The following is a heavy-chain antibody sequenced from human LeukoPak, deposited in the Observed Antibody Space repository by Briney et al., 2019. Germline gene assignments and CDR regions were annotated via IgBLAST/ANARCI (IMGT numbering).Heavy chain of an antibody. CDR2: IYYSGST. V-gene: IGHV4-59*01. D-gene: IGHD1-26*01. J-gene: IGHJ4*02. CDR1: GGSISSYY. Sequence: KPSETLSLTCTVSGGSISSYYWSWIRQPPGKGLEWIGYIYYSGSTNYNPSLKSRVTISVDTSKNQFSLKLSSVTAADTAVYYCARAGSYGLGFFDYWGQGTLVTVSP. CDR3: ARAGSYGLGFFDY.